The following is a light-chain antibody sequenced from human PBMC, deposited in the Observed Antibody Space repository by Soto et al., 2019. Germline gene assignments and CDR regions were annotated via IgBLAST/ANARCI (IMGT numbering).Light chain of an antibody. Sequence: QSVLTQPPSVSGATGQRVTISCTGSSSNIGAGYDVHWYQQLPGTAPKLLIYGNSNRPSGIPDRFSGSKSDTSASLAITGLQAEDGDDYYCQSYDSRLSGRGVFGGGTKLTVL. CDR3: QSYDSRLSGRGV. CDR2: GNS. CDR1: SSNIGAGYD. J-gene: IGLJ2*01. V-gene: IGLV1-40*01.